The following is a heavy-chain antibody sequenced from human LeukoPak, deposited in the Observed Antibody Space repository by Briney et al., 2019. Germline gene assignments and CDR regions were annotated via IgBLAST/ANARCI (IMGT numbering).Heavy chain of an antibody. CDR3: GKTTARYSSGQKPAWPVDY. J-gene: IGHJ4*02. V-gene: IGHV3-23*01. CDR1: GFTFGSFA. CDR2: IFGSGGSP. D-gene: IGHD6-19*01. Sequence: GGSLRLSCEASGFTFGSFAMYWVRQAPGKGLDWIAGIFGSGGSPHYADSVKGRFTISRDNSKNTVYLQINSLRAEDTAVYYCGKTTARYSSGQKPAWPVDYWGQGTLVTVSS.